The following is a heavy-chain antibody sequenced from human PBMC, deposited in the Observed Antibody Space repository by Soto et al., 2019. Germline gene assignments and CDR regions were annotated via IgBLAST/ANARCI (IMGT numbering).Heavy chain of an antibody. V-gene: IGHV4-31*01. J-gene: IGHJ4*02. D-gene: IGHD6-6*01. Sequence: QVQLQESGPGLVKASQTLSRICSVSGESISSGGYYWSWIRHHPEKGLEWIGYIYDSESAYYNPSLKSPVTISMYTSNNHFAMKLSSVTAADTAVHYSARASSSSSAADYWGQRYLITVS. CDR2: IYDSESA. CDR3: ARASSSSSAADY. CDR1: GESISSGGYY.